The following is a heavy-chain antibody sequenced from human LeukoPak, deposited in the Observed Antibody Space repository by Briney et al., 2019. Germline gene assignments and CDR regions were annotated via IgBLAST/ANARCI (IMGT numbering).Heavy chain of an antibody. Sequence: ASVTVSCKASGYTFTNYAMNWVRQAPGQGLEWMGWIHPSTGNPTYAQDFTGRFVFSLDTSVSTTYLQISSLKAEDTAVYYCARAYQRLGELSLPDYWGQGTLVTVSS. CDR2: IHPSTGNP. CDR1: GYTFTNYA. J-gene: IGHJ4*02. V-gene: IGHV7-4-1*02. D-gene: IGHD3-16*02. CDR3: ARAYQRLGELSLPDY.